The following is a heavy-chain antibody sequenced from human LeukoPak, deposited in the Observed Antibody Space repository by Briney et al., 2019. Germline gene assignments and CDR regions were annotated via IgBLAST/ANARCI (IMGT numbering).Heavy chain of an antibody. J-gene: IGHJ4*02. D-gene: IGHD3-22*01. CDR1: GGSISSSNW. CDR3: ARNYDSSGYPYYFDY. CDR2: IYHSGST. Sequence: SGTLSLTCAVSGGSISSSNWWSWVRQPPGKGLEWIGEIYHSGSTNYNPSLKSRVTISVDKSKNQFSLKLSSVTAADTAVYYCARNYDSSGYPYYFDYWGQGTLVTVSS. V-gene: IGHV4-4*02.